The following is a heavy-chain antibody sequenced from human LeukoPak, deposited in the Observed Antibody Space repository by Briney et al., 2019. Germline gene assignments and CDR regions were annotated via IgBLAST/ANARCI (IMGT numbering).Heavy chain of an antibody. J-gene: IGHJ4*02. V-gene: IGHV3-23*01. Sequence: PGGSLRLSCTASGFTFSSYAMAWVRQAPGQGLEWVSAISGSGGSTYYADSVKGRFTISRDNSKNTLYLQMNSLRAEDTAVYYCAKDRVYYYDSSGYYSDYWGQGTLVTASS. D-gene: IGHD3-22*01. CDR3: AKDRVYYYDSSGYYSDY. CDR1: GFTFSSYA. CDR2: ISGSGGST.